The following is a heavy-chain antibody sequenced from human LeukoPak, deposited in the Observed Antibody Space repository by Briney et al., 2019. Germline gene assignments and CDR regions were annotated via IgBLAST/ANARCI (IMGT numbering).Heavy chain of an antibody. CDR1: GYNFKGYY. J-gene: IGHJ4*02. CDR3: ARGDIVATTPFDY. D-gene: IGHD5-12*01. Sequence: ASVKVSCKASGYNFKGYYIYWVRQAPGQGLEWMGWINPNSGGTNYAQKFQGRVTMTRDTSISTAYMELSRLRSDDTAVYYCARGDIVATTPFDYWGQGTLVTVSS. V-gene: IGHV1-2*02. CDR2: INPNSGGT.